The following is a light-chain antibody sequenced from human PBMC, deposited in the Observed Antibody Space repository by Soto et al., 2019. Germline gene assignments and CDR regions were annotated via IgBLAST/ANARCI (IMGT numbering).Light chain of an antibody. CDR2: GVY. V-gene: IGKV3-11*01. J-gene: IGKJ5*01. Sequence: EFVSTQSPATLSLSPGERANLSCRASQSIRNSLAWYQQKPCQAPRLLIYGVYTRTPGIPARFSGSGSGTDFTLTISSLEPEDFAVYYCQQRSNWPPITFGQGTRLEIK. CDR1: QSIRNS. CDR3: QQRSNWPPIT.